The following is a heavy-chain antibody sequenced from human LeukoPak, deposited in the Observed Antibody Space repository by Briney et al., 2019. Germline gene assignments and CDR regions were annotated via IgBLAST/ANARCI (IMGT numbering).Heavy chain of an antibody. V-gene: IGHV3-30-3*01. J-gene: IGHJ6*02. CDR3: ARDPDYDFWSGYPYYYYYGMDV. D-gene: IGHD3-3*01. Sequence: GGSLRLSCAASGFTFSSYAMHWVRQAPGKGLEWVAVISYDGSNKYYADPVKGRFTISRDNSKNTLYLQMNSLRAEDTAVYYCARDPDYDFWSGYPYYYYYGMDVWGQGTTVTVPS. CDR1: GFTFSSYA. CDR2: ISYDGSNK.